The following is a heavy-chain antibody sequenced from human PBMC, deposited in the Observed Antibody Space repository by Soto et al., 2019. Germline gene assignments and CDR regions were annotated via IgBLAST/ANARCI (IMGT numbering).Heavy chain of an antibody. CDR3: ARDRLGATGDY. D-gene: IGHD1-26*01. Sequence: GAAVKVSCKGSGCTFTRYGISWVRQTPGQGLEWMGWISAYNSNINYAQKLQGRVTMTTDTSTSTAYMELRSLRSDDTAVYFCARDRLGATGDYWGQGTLFPLSS. V-gene: IGHV1-18*01. CDR1: GCTFTRYG. J-gene: IGHJ4*02. CDR2: ISAYNSNI.